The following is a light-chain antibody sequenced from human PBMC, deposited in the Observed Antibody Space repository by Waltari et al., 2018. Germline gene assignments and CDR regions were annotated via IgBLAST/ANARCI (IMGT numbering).Light chain of an antibody. CDR3: AGWDDSLTGVV. V-gene: IGLV1-47*01. Sequence: QSVLTQPPSLSGTPGQRVTISCSGSSSNIGTTYVFWYQQFPGRAPKLLIYLDDHRPSGVPGRFSASKSGSSASLTISGLRPEDEADYHCAGWDDSLTGVVFGGGTKLTV. CDR2: LDD. J-gene: IGLJ2*01. CDR1: SSNIGTTY.